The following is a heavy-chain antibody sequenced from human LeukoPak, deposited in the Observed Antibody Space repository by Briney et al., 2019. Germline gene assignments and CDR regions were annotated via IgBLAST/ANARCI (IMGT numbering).Heavy chain of an antibody. Sequence: SETLSPTCTVSGYSISSGYYWGWIRQPPGKGLEWIGSIYHSGSTYYNPSLKSRVTISVDTSKNQFSLKLSSVTAADTAVYYCARERSLVWHIVDPHWFDPWGQGTLVTVSS. CDR2: IYHSGST. J-gene: IGHJ5*02. D-gene: IGHD2-21*01. CDR1: GYSISSGYY. CDR3: ARERSLVWHIVDPHWFDP. V-gene: IGHV4-38-2*02.